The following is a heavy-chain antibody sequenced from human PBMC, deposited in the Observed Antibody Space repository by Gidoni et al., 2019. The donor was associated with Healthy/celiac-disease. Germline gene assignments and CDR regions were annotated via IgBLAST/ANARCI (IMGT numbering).Heavy chain of an antibody. Sequence: QVQLQESGPGLVKPSETLSLTCTVSGGSISSYYWRWIRQPPGKGLEWIGYIYYSGSTNYNPSLKSRVTISVDTSKNQFSLKLSSVTAADTAVYYCARDLMITFGGVIVRRDAFDIWGQGTMVTVSS. D-gene: IGHD3-16*02. CDR2: IYYSGST. CDR1: GGSISSYY. CDR3: ARDLMITFGGVIVRRDAFDI. V-gene: IGHV4-59*01. J-gene: IGHJ3*02.